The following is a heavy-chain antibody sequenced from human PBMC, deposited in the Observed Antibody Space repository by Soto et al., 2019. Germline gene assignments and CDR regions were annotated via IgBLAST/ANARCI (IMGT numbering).Heavy chain of an antibody. J-gene: IGHJ6*02. CDR2: IIPILGIA. V-gene: IGHV1-69*02. Sequence: SVKVSCKASGGTFSSYTISWVRQAPGQGLEWMGRIIPILGIANYAQKFQGRVTITRDTSASTAYMELSSLRSEDTAVYYCARTVGYYYGMDVWGQGTTVTVSS. D-gene: IGHD4-17*01. CDR1: GGTFSSYT. CDR3: ARTVGYYYGMDV.